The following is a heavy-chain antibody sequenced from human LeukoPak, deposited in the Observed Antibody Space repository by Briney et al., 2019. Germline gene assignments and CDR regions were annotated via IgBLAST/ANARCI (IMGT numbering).Heavy chain of an antibody. CDR2: IYYSGST. V-gene: IGHV4-30-4*01. CDR1: GGSISSGDYY. Sequence: SETLSLTCTVSGGSISSGDYYWSWIRQPPGKGLEWIGYIYYSGSTYYNPSLKSRVTISVDTSKNQFSLKLSSVTAADTAVYYCARAGVRFGSVVVVAATHDAFDIWGQGTMVTVSS. CDR3: ARAGVRFGSVVVVAATHDAFDI. D-gene: IGHD2-15*01. J-gene: IGHJ3*02.